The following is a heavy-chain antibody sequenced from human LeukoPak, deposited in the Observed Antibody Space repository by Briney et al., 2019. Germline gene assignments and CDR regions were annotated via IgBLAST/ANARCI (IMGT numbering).Heavy chain of an antibody. CDR1: GGSISSGGYY. Sequence: SETLSLTCTVSGGSISSGGYYWSWIRQPPGKGLEWIGYIYHSGSTYYNPSLKSRVTISVDRSKNQFSLKLSSVTAADTAVYYCARDTVTTTSSDLWGRGTLVTVSS. J-gene: IGHJ2*01. CDR2: IYHSGST. V-gene: IGHV4-30-2*01. CDR3: ARDTVTTTSSDL. D-gene: IGHD4-11*01.